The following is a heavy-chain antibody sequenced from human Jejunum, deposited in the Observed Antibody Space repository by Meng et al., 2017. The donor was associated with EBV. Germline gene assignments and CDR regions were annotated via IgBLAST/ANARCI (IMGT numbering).Heavy chain of an antibody. D-gene: IGHD3-10*01. CDR1: GFTFSSYC. V-gene: IGHV3-21*01. Sequence: GRLGGSGGGLVKPGGSLRLSCAAAGFTFSSYCMNWVRQAPGKGLEWVSSISSSSSYIYYADSVKGRFTISRDNAKNSLYLQMNSLRAEDTAVYYCARDDYGSGSYYDYWGQGTLVTVSS. J-gene: IGHJ4*02. CDR2: ISSSSSYI. CDR3: ARDDYGSGSYYDY.